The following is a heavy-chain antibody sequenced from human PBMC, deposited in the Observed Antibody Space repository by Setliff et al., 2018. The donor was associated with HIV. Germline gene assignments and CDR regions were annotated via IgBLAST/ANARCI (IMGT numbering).Heavy chain of an antibody. Sequence: LRLSCAASGFIFSSYAMHWVRQAPGKGLEWVAVMSYDGNNKYYADSVKGRFTISRDNSKNTLFLQMNSLRPEDTAVYYCASSYPNYNYGNYDFWSGCYHDDAFDIWGQGTMVTVSS. J-gene: IGHJ3*02. CDR3: ASSYPNYNYGNYDFWSGCYHDDAFDI. CDR2: MSYDGNNK. D-gene: IGHD3-3*01. CDR1: GFIFSSYA. V-gene: IGHV3-30*01.